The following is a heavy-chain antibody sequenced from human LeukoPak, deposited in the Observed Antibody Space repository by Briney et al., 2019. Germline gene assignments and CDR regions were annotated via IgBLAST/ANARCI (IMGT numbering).Heavy chain of an antibody. CDR2: INTNTGDP. V-gene: IGHV7-4-1*02. CDR3: ARARSGDKSDFDY. D-gene: IGHD6-19*01. CDR1: GYTFTIYA. Sequence: ASVKVSCKASGYTFTIYAINWVRQAPGQGLEWMGWINTNTGDPTYAQAFTGRFVFSLDTPVDTAYLQISSLKAEDTAVYYCARARSGDKSDFDYWGQGTLVTVSS. J-gene: IGHJ4*02.